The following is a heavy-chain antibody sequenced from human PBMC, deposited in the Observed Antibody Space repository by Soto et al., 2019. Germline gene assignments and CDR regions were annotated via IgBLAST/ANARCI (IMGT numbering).Heavy chain of an antibody. CDR1: GGSISSGGYY. J-gene: IGHJ4*02. Sequence: PSETLSLTCTVSGGSISSGGYYWSWIRQHPGKGLEWIGYIYYSGSTYYNPSLKSRVTISVDTSKNQFSLKLSSVTAADTAVYYCATFITGTMGPKGLKIYYFDYWGQGTLVTVSS. CDR3: ATFITGTMGPKGLKIYYFDY. V-gene: IGHV4-31*03. CDR2: IYYSGST. D-gene: IGHD1-7*01.